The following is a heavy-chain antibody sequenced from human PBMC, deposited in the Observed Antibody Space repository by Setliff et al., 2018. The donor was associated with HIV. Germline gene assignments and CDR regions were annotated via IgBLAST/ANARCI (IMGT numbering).Heavy chain of an antibody. CDR1: GFTFSNYA. J-gene: IGHJ6*03. CDR2: ISGSGIST. D-gene: IGHD2-2*01. Sequence: GGSLRLSCAASGFTFSNYAMRWVRQAPGKGLAWVSGISGSGISTYNADSVKGRFTISRDNSNNTLYLQMNSLRAEDAAVYYCAKSGYCGSSTCRNYFYYMDVWGKGTTVTVSS. CDR3: AKSGYCGSSTCRNYFYYMDV. V-gene: IGHV3-23*01.